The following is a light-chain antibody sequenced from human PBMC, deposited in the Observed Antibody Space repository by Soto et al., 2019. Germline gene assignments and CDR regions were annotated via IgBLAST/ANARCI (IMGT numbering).Light chain of an antibody. Sequence: DIQMTQSPSTLSASVGDRVTITCRASQSINIWVAWYQQKPGKAPKLLIYKASSLESGVPSRFSGSGSGTEFTLTISSLQPDDFATYYCQQYNSYWTFGQGTKVEIK. CDR1: QSINIW. J-gene: IGKJ1*01. CDR3: QQYNSYWT. CDR2: KAS. V-gene: IGKV1-5*03.